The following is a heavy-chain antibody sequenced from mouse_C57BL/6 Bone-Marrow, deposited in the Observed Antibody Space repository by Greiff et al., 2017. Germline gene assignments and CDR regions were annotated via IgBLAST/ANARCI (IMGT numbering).Heavy chain of an antibody. CDR3: ARPGYYYGSRWYFDV. J-gene: IGHJ1*03. CDR2: IYPGSGNT. V-gene: IGHV1-76*01. CDR1: GFNIKDYY. D-gene: IGHD1-1*01. Sequence: VQLQQSGAELVKPGASVKLSCTASGFNIKDYYINWVKKRPGQGLEWIARIYPGSGNTYYNEKFKGKATLTAEKSSSTAYMQLSSLTSEDSAVYFCARPGYYYGSRWYFDVWGTGTTVTVSS.